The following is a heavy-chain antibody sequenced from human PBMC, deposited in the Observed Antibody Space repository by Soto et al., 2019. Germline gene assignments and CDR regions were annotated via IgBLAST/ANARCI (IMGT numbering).Heavy chain of an antibody. D-gene: IGHD4-4*01. V-gene: IGHV1-69*13. J-gene: IGHJ5*02. CDR2: IIPIFGTA. CDR3: ARYLGMTTVTWFDP. Sequence: ASVKVSCKASGGTFSSYAISWVRRAPGQGLEWMGGIIPIFGTANYAQKFQGRVTITADESTSTAYMELSSLRSEDTAVYYCARYLGMTTVTWFDPWGQGTMVTVSS. CDR1: GGTFSSYA.